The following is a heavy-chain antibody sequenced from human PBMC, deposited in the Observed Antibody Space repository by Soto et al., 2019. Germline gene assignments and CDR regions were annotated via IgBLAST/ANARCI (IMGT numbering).Heavy chain of an antibody. CDR1: GFTFNYYW. CDR3: ARGGDPDY. CDR2: IQSDGSSP. J-gene: IGHJ4*02. V-gene: IGHV3-74*01. D-gene: IGHD2-21*02. Sequence: EVQLVESGGGLVQPGGSLRLSCVASGFTFNYYWMHWVRQAPGKGLVWVSRIQSDGSSPDYVDSVKGPFTISRDNAKNTLYLQMNNLRDEDTAVYYCARGGDPDYWGQGTLVTVSS.